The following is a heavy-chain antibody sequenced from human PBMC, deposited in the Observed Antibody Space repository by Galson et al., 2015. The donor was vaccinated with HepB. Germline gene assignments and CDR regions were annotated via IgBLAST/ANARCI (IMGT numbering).Heavy chain of an antibody. Sequence: SLRLSCAASGFTFSSYAMSWVRQAPGKGLEWVSAISGSGRSTYYADSVKGRFTISRDNSKNTLYLQMNSLRAEDTAVYYCAKEGTRGDWFDPWGQGTLVTVSS. CDR3: AKEGTRGDWFDP. CDR2: ISGSGRST. D-gene: IGHD1-1*01. J-gene: IGHJ5*02. V-gene: IGHV3-23*01. CDR1: GFTFSSYA.